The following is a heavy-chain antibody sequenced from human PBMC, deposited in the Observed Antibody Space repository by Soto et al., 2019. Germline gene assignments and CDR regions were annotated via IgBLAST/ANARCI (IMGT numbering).Heavy chain of an antibody. D-gene: IGHD3-10*01. J-gene: IGHJ6*02. CDR1: GGSISSYY. Sequence: KASETLSLTCTVSGGSISSYYWSWIRQPPGKGLEWIGYIYYSGSTNYNPSLKSRVTISVDTSKNQFSLKLSSVTAADTAVYYCARSRRMVRYGMDVWGQGTTVTVSS. V-gene: IGHV4-59*01. CDR3: ARSRRMVRYGMDV. CDR2: IYYSGST.